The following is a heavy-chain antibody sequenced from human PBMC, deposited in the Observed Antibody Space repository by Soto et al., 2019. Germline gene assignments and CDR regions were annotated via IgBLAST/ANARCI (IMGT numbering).Heavy chain of an antibody. CDR2: ISYDGSNK. Sequence: QVQLVESGGGVVQPGRSLRLSCAASGFTFSSYAMHWVRQAPGKGLEWVAVISYDGSNKYYADAVKGRFTISRDNSKNPLYLQMKSLRAEDTAVYYCARAVLWGTGMVLWYFDLWGRGTLVTVS. D-gene: IGHD5-18*01. CDR1: GFTFSSYA. CDR3: ARAVLWGTGMVLWYFDL. J-gene: IGHJ2*01. V-gene: IGHV3-30-3*01.